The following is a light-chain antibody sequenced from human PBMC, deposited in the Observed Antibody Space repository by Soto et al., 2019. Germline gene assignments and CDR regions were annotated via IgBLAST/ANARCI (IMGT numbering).Light chain of an antibody. CDR3: SSYTSSSTRV. V-gene: IGLV2-14*01. J-gene: IGLJ1*01. CDR1: SSDVGGYNY. Sequence: QSALTQPASVYGSRGQWITISCTGTSSDVGGYNYVSWYQQHPGKAPKLMIYDVSNRPSGVSNRFSGSKSGNTASLTISGLQAEDEADYYCSSYTSSSTRVFGTGTKVTVL. CDR2: DVS.